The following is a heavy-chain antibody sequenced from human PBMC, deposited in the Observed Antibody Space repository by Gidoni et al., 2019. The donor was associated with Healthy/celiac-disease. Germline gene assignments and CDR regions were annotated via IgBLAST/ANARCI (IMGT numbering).Heavy chain of an antibody. CDR3: ARAHDYGDYFDY. D-gene: IGHD4-17*01. J-gene: IGHJ4*02. V-gene: IGHV3-7*01. CDR1: GFTFRSYW. Sequence: EVQLVESGGGLVQPGGSLRLSCAASGFTFRSYWMSWVRQAPGKGLEWVANIKQDGSEKYYVDSVKGRFTISRDNAKNSLYLQMNSLRAEDTAVYYCARAHDYGDYFDYWGQGTLVTVSS. CDR2: IKQDGSEK.